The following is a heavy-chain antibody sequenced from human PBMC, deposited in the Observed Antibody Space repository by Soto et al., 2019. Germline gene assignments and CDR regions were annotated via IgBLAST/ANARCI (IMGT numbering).Heavy chain of an antibody. J-gene: IGHJ3*02. CDR3: ARGGSNDWQVAFDI. CDR2: SNHSGSN. Sequence: QLQQWGAGLLKPSETLSLTCVVSGGSFSTYDYNGIRQSPGKGLEWIGESNHSGSNNYSPPLNRRVTLSLDTSKNQFSLKLTSVTAADTAVYYCARGGSNDWQVAFDIWGQGTRVTVSS. V-gene: IGHV4-34*02. D-gene: IGHD3-9*01. CDR1: GGSFSTYD.